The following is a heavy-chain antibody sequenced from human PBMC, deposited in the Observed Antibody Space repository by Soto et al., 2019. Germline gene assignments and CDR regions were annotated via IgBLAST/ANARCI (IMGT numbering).Heavy chain of an antibody. Sequence: GGSLRVSCAASVFTFSSYAMSWVRQAPGKGLEWVSAISGSDNSTYYADSVKGRFIISRDKSKNTLYLQMSSLRADDTAVYYCAPMGVWGQGTTVTV. J-gene: IGHJ6*02. CDR3: APMGV. V-gene: IGHV3-23*01. CDR2: ISGSDNST. CDR1: VFTFSSYA.